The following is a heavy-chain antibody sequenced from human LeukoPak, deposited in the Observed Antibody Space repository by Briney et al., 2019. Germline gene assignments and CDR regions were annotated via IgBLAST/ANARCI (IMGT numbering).Heavy chain of an antibody. CDR2: ISGSGGST. Sequence: PGGSLRLSCAASGFTFSDYYMSWIRQAPGKGLEWVSAISGSGGSTYYADSVKGRFTISRDNSKNTLYLQMNSLRAEDTAVYYCVLADYYYYYMDVWGKGTTVTVSS. J-gene: IGHJ6*03. CDR1: GFTFSDYY. D-gene: IGHD3-3*02. V-gene: IGHV3-23*01. CDR3: VLADYYYYYMDV.